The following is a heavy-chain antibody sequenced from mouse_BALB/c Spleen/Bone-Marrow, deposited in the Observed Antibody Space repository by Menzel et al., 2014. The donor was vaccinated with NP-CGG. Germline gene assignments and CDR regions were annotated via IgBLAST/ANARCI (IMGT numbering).Heavy chain of an antibody. CDR3: AREGLPPYYYAMDY. CDR2: ISSGGSYT. D-gene: IGHD2-2*01. V-gene: IGHV5-9-4*01. J-gene: IGHJ4*01. CDR1: GFTFSSYA. Sequence: EVKLEESGGGLVKPGGSLKLSCAASGFTFSSYAMSWVRQSPEKRLEWVAEISSGGSYTYYPDTVTGRFTISRDNAKSTLYLEMSSLRSEDTAMYYCAREGLPPYYYAMDYWGQGTSVTVSS.